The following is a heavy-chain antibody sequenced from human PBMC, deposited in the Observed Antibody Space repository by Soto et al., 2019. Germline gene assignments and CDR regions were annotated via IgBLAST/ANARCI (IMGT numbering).Heavy chain of an antibody. CDR1: GGSISSSNW. CDR3: ARVDYDSSGYYYFDY. V-gene: IGHV4-4*02. D-gene: IGHD3-22*01. Sequence: QVQLQESGPGLVKPSGTLSLTCAVSGGSISSSNWWSWVRQPPGKGLEWIGEIYHSGSTNYNPSLKSRVTLSVDKSKNQFSLKRSSVTAADTAVYYCARVDYDSSGYYYFDYWGQGTLVTVSS. J-gene: IGHJ4*02. CDR2: IYHSGST.